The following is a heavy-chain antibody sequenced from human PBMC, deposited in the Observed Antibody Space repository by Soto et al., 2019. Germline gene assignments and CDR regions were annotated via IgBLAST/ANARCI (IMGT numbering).Heavy chain of an antibody. D-gene: IGHD4-17*01. J-gene: IGHJ4*02. CDR2: ISSSSSYI. CDR1: GFTFSSYS. Sequence: EVQLVESGGGLVKPGGSLRLSCAASGFTFSSYSMNWVRQAPGKGLEWVSSISSSSSYIYYADSVKGRFTISRDNAKNSLYLQMNSLRAEDTAVYYCARVDYAYGDYAICYWGQGTLVTVSS. V-gene: IGHV3-21*01. CDR3: ARVDYAYGDYAICY.